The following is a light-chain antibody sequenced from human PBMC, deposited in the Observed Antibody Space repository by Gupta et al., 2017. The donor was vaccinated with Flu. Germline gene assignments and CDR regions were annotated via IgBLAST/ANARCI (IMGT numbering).Light chain of an antibody. CDR1: QSLSIF. CDR2: DAS. CDR3: QHRRDWPIT. J-gene: IGKJ4*01. V-gene: IGKV3-11*01. Sequence: EIVLTQSPATLSLSPGERATLSCRASQSLSIFLAWYQVKPGQAPRLLIYDASNRANGIPARFSGSGSGTDFTLTISSLEPEDFAVYYCQHRRDWPITFGGGTRVELK.